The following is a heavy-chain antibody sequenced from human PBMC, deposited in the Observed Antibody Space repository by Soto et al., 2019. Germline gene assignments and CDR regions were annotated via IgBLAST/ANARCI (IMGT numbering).Heavy chain of an antibody. Sequence: SVKVSCKASGGTFSSYAISWVRQAPGQGLEWMGGIIPIFGTANYAQKFQGRVTITADESTSTAYMELSSLRSEDTAVYYCASKVVTKFPYGYYGMDVWGQGNTVTVSS. J-gene: IGHJ6*02. CDR2: IIPIFGTA. CDR1: GGTFSSYA. V-gene: IGHV1-69*13. D-gene: IGHD3-22*01. CDR3: ASKVVTKFPYGYYGMDV.